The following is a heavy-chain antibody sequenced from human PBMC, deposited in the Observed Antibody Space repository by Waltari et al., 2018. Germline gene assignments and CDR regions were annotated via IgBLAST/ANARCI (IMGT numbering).Heavy chain of an antibody. J-gene: IGHJ3*02. D-gene: IGHD1-26*01. CDR3: ARVSGASSAFDI. V-gene: IGHV3-21*01. CDR2: ISSSSSYI. Sequence: EVQLVESGGGLVKPGGSLRLSCAASGFTFSSYSMNWVRQAPGKGLEWVSSISSSSSYIYYADSVKGRFTISRDNAKNSLYLQMNSLRAEDTAVYYCARVSGASSAFDIWGQGTMVTVSS. CDR1: GFTFSSYS.